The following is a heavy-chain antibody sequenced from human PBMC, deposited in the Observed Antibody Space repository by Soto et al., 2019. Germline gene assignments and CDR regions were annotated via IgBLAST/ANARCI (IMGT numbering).Heavy chain of an antibody. Sequence: EVQAVESGGGLVQPGGSLRLSCAASGFTFSRYDMHWVRQATGRGLEWVSGIGTSGDTYYAGSVKGRFTISRENAKNSVYLQMTSLRAGDTAVYYCARGALGFDPGGQGTLVAVSS. CDR3: ARGALGFDP. CDR1: GFTFSRYD. J-gene: IGHJ5*02. V-gene: IGHV3-13*04. CDR2: IGTSGDT.